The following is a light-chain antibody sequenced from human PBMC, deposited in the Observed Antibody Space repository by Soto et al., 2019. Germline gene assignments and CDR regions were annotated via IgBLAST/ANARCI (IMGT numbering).Light chain of an antibody. CDR1: SSDVGAYNY. V-gene: IGLV2-8*01. CDR2: EVS. CDR3: SSYAGSNNFVV. Sequence: QSVRTQPPSASGSPGQSVTISCTGTSSDVGAYNYVSWYQQHPGKAPKLMIYEVSKRPSGVPDRFSGSKSGNTASLTVSGLQAEDEADYYCSSYAGSNNFVVFGGGTKVTVL. J-gene: IGLJ2*01.